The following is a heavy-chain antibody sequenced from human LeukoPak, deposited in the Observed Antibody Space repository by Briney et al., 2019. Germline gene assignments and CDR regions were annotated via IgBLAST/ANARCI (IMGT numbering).Heavy chain of an antibody. CDR1: GYTFTGYY. CDR2: INPNSGGT. Sequence: ASVKVSCTASGYTFTGYYMHWVRQAPGQGLEWMGWINPNSGGTNYAQKFQGRVTMTRDTSISTAYMELSRLRSDDTAVYYCARASSIMTVVVITSDDAFDIWGQGTMVTVSS. V-gene: IGHV1-2*02. J-gene: IGHJ3*02. CDR3: ARASSIMTVVVITSDDAFDI. D-gene: IGHD3-22*01.